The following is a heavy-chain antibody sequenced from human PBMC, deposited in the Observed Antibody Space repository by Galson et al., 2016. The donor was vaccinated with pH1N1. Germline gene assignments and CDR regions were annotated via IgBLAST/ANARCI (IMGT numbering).Heavy chain of an antibody. CDR1: AFTFSRYR. D-gene: IGHD3-3*01. CDR3: ARDGNFWSGLGYSYYYYMDV. J-gene: IGHJ6*03. V-gene: IGHV3-7*01. Sequence: SLRLSCAASAFTFSRYRMSWVRQAPGKGLEWVANIKEDGSERYYVDSVKGRFTISRDNAKKTLYLQMNSLRAEDTAVYYCARDGNFWSGLGYSYYYYMDVWGKGTTVIVSS. CDR2: IKEDGSER.